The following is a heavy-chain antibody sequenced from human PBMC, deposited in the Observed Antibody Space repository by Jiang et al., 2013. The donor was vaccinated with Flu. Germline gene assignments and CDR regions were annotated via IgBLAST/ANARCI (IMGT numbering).Heavy chain of an antibody. CDR3: AREPRGDFWSGYYLANGMDV. V-gene: IGHV4-34*01. D-gene: IGHD3-3*01. J-gene: IGHJ6*02. Sequence: SRVTISVDTSKNQFSLKLSSVTAADTAVYYCAREPRGDFWSGYYLANGMDVWGQGTTVTVSS.